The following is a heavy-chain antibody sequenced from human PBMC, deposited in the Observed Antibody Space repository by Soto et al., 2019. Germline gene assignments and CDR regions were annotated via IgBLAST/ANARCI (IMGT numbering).Heavy chain of an antibody. V-gene: IGHV3-53*01. J-gene: IGHJ6*02. Sequence: GGSLRLSFAASCLSVSANYMTWVRQAPGKGLEWVSLISSGDKIYYADSVKGRVTISRDNSKNTLYLQMNSLRAEDTAIYYCAKVGLGAPTFTDYYYYGLDVWGQGTTVTVSS. CDR3: AKVGLGAPTFTDYYYYGLDV. CDR1: CLSVSANY. D-gene: IGHD1-26*01. CDR2: ISSGDKI.